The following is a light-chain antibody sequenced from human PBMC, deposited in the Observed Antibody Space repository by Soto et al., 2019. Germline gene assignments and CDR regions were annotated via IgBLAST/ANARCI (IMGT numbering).Light chain of an antibody. Sequence: QSALTQPASVSGSPGQSITISCTGTSSDVGGYNYVSWYQQHPGKAPKLIIYEVSNRPTGVSNRFSGSKSGHTASLTISGLQAEDEADYYCSSYTGSSTLYVFGTGTKLTVL. J-gene: IGLJ1*01. CDR3: SSYTGSSTLYV. CDR2: EVS. CDR1: SSDVGGYNY. V-gene: IGLV2-14*01.